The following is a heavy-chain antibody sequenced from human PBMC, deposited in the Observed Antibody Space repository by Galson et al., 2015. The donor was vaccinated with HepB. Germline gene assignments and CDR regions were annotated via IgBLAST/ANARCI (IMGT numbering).Heavy chain of an antibody. CDR2: ISSSRTNT. Sequence: SLRLSCAASGFPFGIYAMTWVRQAPGKGLEWISSISSSRTNTHYSDSVKGRFTISRDNSQNTLYLETSSLRAEDTALYYRVKGSFSGEQWLEHYHFDSWGQGALVTVSS. D-gene: IGHD6-19*01. CDR3: VKGSFSGEQWLEHYHFDS. CDR1: GFPFGIYA. J-gene: IGHJ4*02. V-gene: IGHV3-23*05.